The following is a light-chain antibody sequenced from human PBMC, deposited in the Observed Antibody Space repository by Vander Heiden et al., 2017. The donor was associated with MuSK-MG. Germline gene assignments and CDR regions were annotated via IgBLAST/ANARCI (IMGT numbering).Light chain of an antibody. J-gene: IGLJ3*02. V-gene: IGLV3-21*04. CDR1: NLGSKS. CDR3: QVWDSSSDPNWV. Sequence: SHVLTQPPSLSVAPGKTARITCGGNNLGSKSVHWYQQKPGQAPVLVIYYDSDRPSGIPERFSGSNSGNTATLTISRVEAGDEADYYCQVWDSSSDPNWVFGGGTKLTVL. CDR2: YDS.